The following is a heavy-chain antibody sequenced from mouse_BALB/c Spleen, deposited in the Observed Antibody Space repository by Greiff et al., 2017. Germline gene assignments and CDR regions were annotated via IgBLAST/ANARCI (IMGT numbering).Heavy chain of an antibody. J-gene: IGHJ3*01. CDR3: ARAYGSSSWFAY. CDR2: ISNLAYSI. CDR1: GFTFSDYG. V-gene: IGHV5-15*02. D-gene: IGHD1-1*01. Sequence: EVKLMESGGGLVQPGGSRKLSCAASGFTFSDYGMAWVRQAPGKGPEWVAFISNLAYSIYYADTVTGRFTISRENAKNTLYLEMSSLRSEDTAMYDSARAYGSSSWFAYWGQGTLVTVSA.